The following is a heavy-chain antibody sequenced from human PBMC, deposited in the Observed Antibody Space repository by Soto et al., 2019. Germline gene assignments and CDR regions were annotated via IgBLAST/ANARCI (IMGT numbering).Heavy chain of an antibody. CDR1: GFTFSTYA. D-gene: IGHD3-16*01. CDR3: VKEKSKTLSPDC. Sequence: GGSLRLSCSASGFTFSTYAMHWVRQAPGEGLEYVSAISSGGDKTYYADSVKGRFTISRDNSRNTLVLQMTSLRADDTAMYYCVKEKSKTLSPDCWGQGTLVTVSS. V-gene: IGHV3-64D*06. J-gene: IGHJ4*02. CDR2: ISSGGDKT.